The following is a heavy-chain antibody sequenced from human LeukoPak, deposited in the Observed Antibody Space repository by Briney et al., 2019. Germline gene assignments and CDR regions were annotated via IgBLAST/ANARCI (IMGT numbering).Heavy chain of an antibody. CDR1: GFTFSTYW. J-gene: IGHJ4*02. CDR3: AKDRDIAVAGTTNY. D-gene: IGHD6-19*01. V-gene: IGHV3-7*03. CDR2: INQDGSEI. Sequence: GGSLRLSCAASGFTFSTYWMSWVRQAPGKGLEWVANINQDGSEIKYVDSVKGRFIISRDNSKNTLYLQMNSLRAEDTAVYYCAKDRDIAVAGTTNYWGQGTLVTVSS.